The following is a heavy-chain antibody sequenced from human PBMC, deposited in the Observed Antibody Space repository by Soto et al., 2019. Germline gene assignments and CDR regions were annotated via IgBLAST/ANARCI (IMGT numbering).Heavy chain of an antibody. CDR3: ARQTTYSSSWYDY. CDR1: GGSISNYY. V-gene: IGHV4-4*07. J-gene: IGHJ4*02. D-gene: IGHD6-13*01. Sequence: SETLSLTCTVSGGSISNYYWTWIRQPAGKGLEWIGRIYSSGSTNYNSSLKSRVTMSVDTSENQFSLKLTSVTAADTAVYYCARQTTYSSSWYDYWGQGTLVTVPQ. CDR2: IYSSGST.